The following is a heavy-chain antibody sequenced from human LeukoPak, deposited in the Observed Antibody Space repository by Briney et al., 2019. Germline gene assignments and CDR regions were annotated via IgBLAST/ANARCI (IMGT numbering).Heavy chain of an antibody. Sequence: SETLSLTCTVSGGSISSYYCSWIRQPPGKGLEWIGYIYYSGSTNYNPSLKSRVTISVDTSKNQFSLKLSSVTAADTAVYYCARERNDYGDSYYFDYWGQGTLVTVSS. CDR3: ARERNDYGDSYYFDY. CDR1: GGSISSYY. V-gene: IGHV4-59*01. J-gene: IGHJ4*02. CDR2: IYYSGST. D-gene: IGHD4-17*01.